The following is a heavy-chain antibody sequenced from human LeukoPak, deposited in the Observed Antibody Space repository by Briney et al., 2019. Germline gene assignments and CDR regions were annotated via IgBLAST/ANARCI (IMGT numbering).Heavy chain of an antibody. D-gene: IGHD1-7*01. V-gene: IGHV4-39*01. CDR1: GGSISSSSYY. CDR2: IYYSGST. CDR3: ARTAGITGTTDAFDI. Sequence: SETLTLTCTVSGGSISSSSYYWGWIRQPPGKGLEWIGSIYYSGSTYYNPSLKSRFTISVETSKNQFSLKLSSVTAADTAVYYCARTAGITGTTDAFDIWGQGTMVTVSS. J-gene: IGHJ3*02.